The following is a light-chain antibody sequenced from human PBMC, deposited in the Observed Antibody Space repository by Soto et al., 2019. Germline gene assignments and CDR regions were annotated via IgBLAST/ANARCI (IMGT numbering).Light chain of an antibody. Sequence: QSVLTQPASVSGSPGQSITISCTGTSSDVGGYNYVSWYQQHPGKAPKLMIYEVSNRPSGVSIRFSGSKSGNTASLTISGLQAEDEADYYCSSYTSSSMFGGGTKLTVL. CDR1: SSDVGGYNY. CDR3: SSYTSSSM. J-gene: IGLJ3*02. V-gene: IGLV2-14*01. CDR2: EVS.